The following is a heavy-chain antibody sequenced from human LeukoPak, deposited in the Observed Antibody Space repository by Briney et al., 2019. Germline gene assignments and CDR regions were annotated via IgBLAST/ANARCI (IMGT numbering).Heavy chain of an antibody. V-gene: IGHV3-21*01. CDR3: ARGADTGYSSDS. D-gene: IGHD6-19*01. CDR2: ISSSSSYI. Sequence: GGSLRLSCAASGFTFSSYSMNWVRQAPGKGLEWVSSISSSSSYIYSADSVKGRFTISRDNAKNSLYLQMNSLRAEDTAVYYCARGADTGYSSDSWGQGTLVTVSS. CDR1: GFTFSSYS. J-gene: IGHJ5*02.